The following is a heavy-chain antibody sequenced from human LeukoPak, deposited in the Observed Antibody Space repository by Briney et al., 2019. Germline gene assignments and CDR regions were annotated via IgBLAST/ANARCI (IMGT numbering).Heavy chain of an antibody. V-gene: IGHV3-7*02. CDR1: GFTFSSCW. Sequence: GGSLILSCAASGFTFSSCWMTWVRQAPGKGLEWVANIKQDGNEKYYVDSVKGRFSISRDNAKNSVYLQMNSLRAEDTAVYYCARLMGERSLFDYWGQGVLVTVSS. J-gene: IGHJ4*02. CDR3: ARLMGERSLFDY. D-gene: IGHD1-26*01. CDR2: IKQDGNEK.